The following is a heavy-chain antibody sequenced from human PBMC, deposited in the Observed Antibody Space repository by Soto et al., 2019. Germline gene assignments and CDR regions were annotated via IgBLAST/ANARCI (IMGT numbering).Heavy chain of an antibody. CDR2: IKTKPDDGTI. D-gene: IGHD1-1*01. CDR1: GLIFSDVW. CDR3: TTSNLGVDF. V-gene: IGHV3-15*01. Sequence: ESLRLSCAASGLIFSDVWMTWVRQAPGKGLEWVGRIKTKPDDGTIDYAAPVRGRFTISRDDSKNTLYLQMTSLTPDDTGVYYCTTSNLGVDFWGPGTLVTVSS. J-gene: IGHJ4*02.